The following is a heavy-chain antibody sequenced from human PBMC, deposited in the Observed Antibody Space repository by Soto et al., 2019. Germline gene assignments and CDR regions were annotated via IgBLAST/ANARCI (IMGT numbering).Heavy chain of an antibody. Sequence: QVQLVQSGAEVKKPGASVKVSCKASGYIFTNHYIHWVRQAPGQGLEWMGIINPSGGSTNYLQKFQGRNTMTRDTSTSTVYMELSSLRSEDTAVYFCARADYYVSSGFYYDCWGQGSLVTVSS. J-gene: IGHJ4*02. CDR1: GYIFTNHY. V-gene: IGHV1-46*01. CDR2: INPSGGST. CDR3: ARADYYVSSGFYYDC. D-gene: IGHD3-22*01.